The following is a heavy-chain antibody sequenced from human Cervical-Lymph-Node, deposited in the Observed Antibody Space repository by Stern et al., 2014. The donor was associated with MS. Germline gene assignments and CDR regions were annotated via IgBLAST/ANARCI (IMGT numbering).Heavy chain of an antibody. CDR3: ARGYPFFDN. Sequence: VQLVQSGAEVKKPGASVKVSCTASGYTFTGFFLHWVRQAPGQGLEWVGGINPNSGVTKSAQKFQGWVTLTRDTSINTVYMKLNSLKSDDTAVFYCARGYPFFDNWGQGTLVTVSS. J-gene: IGHJ4*02. CDR2: INPNSGVT. V-gene: IGHV1-2*04. D-gene: IGHD2-15*01. CDR1: GYTFTGFF.